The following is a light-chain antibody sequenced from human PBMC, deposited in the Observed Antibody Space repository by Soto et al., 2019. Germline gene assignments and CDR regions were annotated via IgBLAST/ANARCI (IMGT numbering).Light chain of an antibody. Sequence: DIQMTQSPSSLSASVGDRVTITCRASQAIHSYLNWYQQKPGKAPNLLIFATSTLHSGVPSRFSGSGSGTDFTLTISSLQPEDFATYYCQQRETFGPGTKVDIK. CDR1: QAIHSY. J-gene: IGKJ3*01. CDR2: ATS. CDR3: QQRET. V-gene: IGKV1-39*01.